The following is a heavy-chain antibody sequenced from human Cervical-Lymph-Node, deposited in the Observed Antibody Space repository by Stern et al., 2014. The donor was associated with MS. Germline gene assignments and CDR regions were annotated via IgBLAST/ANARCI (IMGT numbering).Heavy chain of an antibody. V-gene: IGHV4-61*02. Sequence: VQLVESGPGLVKPSQTLSLTCTVSGGSISSSGYYWSWIRQPADKGLEWIGRIHDSGSTYYNPSLKSRVTLSMEPAKHQFSRKLTSVTAADTAVYYCATTRWDLFTWNWFDPWGQGTLVTVSS. J-gene: IGHJ5*02. CDR3: ATTRWDLFTWNWFDP. CDR1: GGSISSSGYY. CDR2: IHDSGST. D-gene: IGHD1-26*01.